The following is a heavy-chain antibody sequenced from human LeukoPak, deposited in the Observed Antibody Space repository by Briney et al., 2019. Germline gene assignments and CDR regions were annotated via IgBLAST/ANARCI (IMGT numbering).Heavy chain of an antibody. D-gene: IGHD3-16*01. J-gene: IGHJ3*02. CDR3: ARDLRPTLGLYYAFDI. Sequence: SETLSLTCTGSGGSISSYYWSWIRQPAGKGLEWIGRIYTSGSTNYNPSLKSRVTMSVDTSKNQFSLKLSSVTAADTAVYYCARDLRPTLGLYYAFDIWGQGTMVTVSS. CDR1: GGSISSYY. V-gene: IGHV4-4*07. CDR2: IYTSGST.